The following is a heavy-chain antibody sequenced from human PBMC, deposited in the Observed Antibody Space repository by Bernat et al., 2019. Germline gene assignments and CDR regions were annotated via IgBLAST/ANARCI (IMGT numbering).Heavy chain of an antibody. Sequence: QVQLVESGGGVVQPGRSLRLSCAASGFTFSSYAMHWVRQAPGKGLEWVAVISYDGSNKYYADSVKGRFTISRDNSKNMLYLQMNSLRAEDTAVYYCARDKSVEGVRYYYYGMDVWGQGTTVTVSS. CDR3: ARDKSVEGVRYYYYGMDV. J-gene: IGHJ6*02. D-gene: IGHD2-15*01. CDR1: GFTFSSYA. CDR2: ISYDGSNK. V-gene: IGHV3-30-3*01.